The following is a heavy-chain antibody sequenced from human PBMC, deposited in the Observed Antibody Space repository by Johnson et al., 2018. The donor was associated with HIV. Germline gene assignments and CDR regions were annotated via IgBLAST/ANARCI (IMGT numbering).Heavy chain of an antibody. V-gene: IGHV3-30-3*01. Sequence: QVQLVESGGGVVQPGRSLRLSCAASGFTFSTYAMHWVRQAPGKGLEWVAVISYDGSNKYYADSVKGRFTISRDNSKNTLYLQMNSLRAEDTAVYYCARATRGGTYYNFWSGYYRELGDNVRGLLGLRWAMWG. CDR1: GFTFSTYA. J-gene: IGHJ1*01. D-gene: IGHD3-3*01. CDR2: ISYDGSNK. CDR3: ARATRGGTYYNFWSGYYRELGDNVRGLLGLRWAM.